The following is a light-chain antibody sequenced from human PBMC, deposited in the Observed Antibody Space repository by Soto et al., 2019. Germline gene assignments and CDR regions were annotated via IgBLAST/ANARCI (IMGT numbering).Light chain of an antibody. Sequence: IPLTQSPSTLSPSVGDRVTITFGASQSISSYLAWYQQKPGKAPNLLIHDASTLQSGVPSRFSGSGSGTEFTLTISSLQPDDFATYYCLQDYNYPLTFGGGTKVDI. V-gene: IGKV1-5*01. J-gene: IGKJ4*01. CDR2: DAS. CDR3: LQDYNYPLT. CDR1: QSISSY.